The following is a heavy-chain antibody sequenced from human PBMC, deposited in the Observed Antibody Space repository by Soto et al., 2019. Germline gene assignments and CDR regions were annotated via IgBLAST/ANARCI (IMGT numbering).Heavy chain of an antibody. J-gene: IGHJ6*03. CDR1: GYTFTSHA. Sequence: ASVKVSCKASGYTFTSHAITWVRQAPGQGLEWMGWISAFNGNTNYAQNLQGRVTMTTDTSTSTAYMELRSLRSDDTAVYYCASSSRYCSSAGCPRMDVWGKGTTVTVSS. CDR2: ISAFNGNT. V-gene: IGHV1-18*01. D-gene: IGHD2-2*01. CDR3: ASSSRYCSSAGCPRMDV.